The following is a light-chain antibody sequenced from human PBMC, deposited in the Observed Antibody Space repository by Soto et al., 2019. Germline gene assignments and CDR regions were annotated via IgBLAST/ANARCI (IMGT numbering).Light chain of an antibody. J-gene: IGKJ5*01. CDR2: GAS. CDR3: QQYGSSPPIT. CDR1: QSVSSSF. V-gene: IGKV3-20*01. Sequence: EIVLTQSPGTLSLSPGEIATLSFSASQSVSSSFLAWYQQKPGQAPRLLIYGASSRATGISDRFSGSGSGTDFTLTISRLEPEDFAVYYCQQYGSSPPITFGQGTRLEIK.